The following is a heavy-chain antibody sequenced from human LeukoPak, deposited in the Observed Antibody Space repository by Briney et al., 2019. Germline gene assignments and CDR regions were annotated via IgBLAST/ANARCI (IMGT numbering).Heavy chain of an antibody. Sequence: SETLSLTCAVYGGSFSGYYWSWIRQPPGKGLEWIGEINHSGSTNYNPSLKSRVTISVDTSKNQFSLKLSSVTAADTAVYYCAAYPYYYDSSGPMYYFDYWGQGTLVTVSS. CDR3: AAYPYYYDSSGPMYYFDY. CDR1: GGSFSGYY. J-gene: IGHJ4*02. D-gene: IGHD3-22*01. CDR2: INHSGST. V-gene: IGHV4-34*01.